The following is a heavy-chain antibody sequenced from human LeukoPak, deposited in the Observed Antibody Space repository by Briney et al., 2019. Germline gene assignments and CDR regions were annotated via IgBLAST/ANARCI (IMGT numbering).Heavy chain of an antibody. CDR3: ARERYDILTGYYPTLDFDY. Sequence: GGSLRLSCAASGFTFSDYYMSWIRQAPGKGLEWVSYISSSGSTIYYADSVKGRFTISRDNAKNSLYLQMNSLRAEDTAVYYCARERYDILTGYYPTLDFDYWGQGTLVTVSS. J-gene: IGHJ4*02. CDR2: ISSSGSTI. D-gene: IGHD3-9*01. V-gene: IGHV3-11*04. CDR1: GFTFSDYY.